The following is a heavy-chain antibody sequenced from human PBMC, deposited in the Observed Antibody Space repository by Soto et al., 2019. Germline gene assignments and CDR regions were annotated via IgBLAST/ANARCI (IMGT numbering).Heavy chain of an antibody. Sequence: SVKVSCKASGGTFSSYAFSWVRQAPGQGLEWMGDIIPFFDTADYAQKFQGRVTITADESTAYMELSSLRSEDTAVYYCARAQYYYDSSGYYKAVYFDYWGQGTLVTVSS. CDR3: ARAQYYYDSSGYYKAVYFDY. V-gene: IGHV1-69*13. J-gene: IGHJ4*02. CDR1: GGTFSSYA. D-gene: IGHD3-22*01. CDR2: IIPFFDTA.